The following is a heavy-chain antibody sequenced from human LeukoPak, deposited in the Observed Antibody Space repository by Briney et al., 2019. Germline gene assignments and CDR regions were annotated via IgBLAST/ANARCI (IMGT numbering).Heavy chain of an antibody. CDR2: INHSGST. Sequence: SETLSLTCAVYGGSFSGYYCSWIRQPPGKGLEWIGEINHSGSTNYSPSLKSRVTMSVDTSKNQFSLKLNSVTAADTALYYCARSLAARPDIDYWGQGTLVTVSP. J-gene: IGHJ4*02. D-gene: IGHD6-6*01. V-gene: IGHV4-34*01. CDR3: ARSLAARPDIDY. CDR1: GGSFSGYY.